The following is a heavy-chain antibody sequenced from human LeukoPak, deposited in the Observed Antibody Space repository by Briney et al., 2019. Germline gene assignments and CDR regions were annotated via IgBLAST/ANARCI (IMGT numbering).Heavy chain of an antibody. CDR1: GFTFTNYD. J-gene: IGHJ4*02. CDR2: ISYDGSNK. Sequence: GGSLRLSCAASGFTFTNYDMHWVRQAPGKGLEWVAVISYDGSNKYYADSVKGRFTISRDNSKNTLYLQMNSLRAEDTAVYYCAKGTPDYWGYFDYWGQGTLVTVSS. CDR3: AKGTPDYWGYFDY. V-gene: IGHV3-30*18. D-gene: IGHD7-27*01.